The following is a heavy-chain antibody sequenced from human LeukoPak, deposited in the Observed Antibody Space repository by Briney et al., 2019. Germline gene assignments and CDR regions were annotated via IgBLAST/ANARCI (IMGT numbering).Heavy chain of an antibody. J-gene: IGHJ6*02. CDR1: GGSFSGYS. V-gene: IGHV4-34*01. CDR3: ARGETTVIGVYYYYYGMDV. CDR2: IDHSGSA. D-gene: IGHD4-17*01. Sequence: SETLSLTCAVYGGSFSGYSWTWIRQPPGKGLEWIGEIDHSGSANSSPSLKSRLTISVDTSKNHFSLRLTSVTAADTGLYYCARGETTVIGVYYYYYGMDVWGQGTTVTVTS.